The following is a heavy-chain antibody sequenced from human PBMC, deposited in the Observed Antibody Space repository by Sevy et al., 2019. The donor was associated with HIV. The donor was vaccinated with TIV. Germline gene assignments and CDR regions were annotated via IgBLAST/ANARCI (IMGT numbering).Heavy chain of an antibody. Sequence: GSLRLSCAASGFTFSNYGMHWVRQAPGKGLEWAAVIWNDGSNKYYADSVKGRFTISRDNSKNTLYLQMNSLRVEDTAVYFCARGGDFNDRSAKRDFDYWGQGPLVTVPS. CDR2: IWNDGSNK. CDR3: ARGGDFNDRSAKRDFDY. D-gene: IGHD3-22*01. J-gene: IGHJ4*02. V-gene: IGHV3-33*01. CDR1: GFTFSNYG.